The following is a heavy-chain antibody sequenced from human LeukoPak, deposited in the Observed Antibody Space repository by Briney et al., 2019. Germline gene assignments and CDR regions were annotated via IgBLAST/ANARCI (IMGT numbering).Heavy chain of an antibody. D-gene: IGHD2-15*01. CDR1: GFTFSTYG. Sequence: PGGSLRLSCEASGFTFSTYGMSWVRQAPGKGLEWVSSISENGGRTYYTDSVKGRFTISRDNSKNTLYLQMNSMRAEDTAVYYCATEIKVVAATLFDYWGQGTLVTVSS. V-gene: IGHV3-23*01. CDR2: ISENGGRT. CDR3: ATEIKVVAATLFDY. J-gene: IGHJ4*02.